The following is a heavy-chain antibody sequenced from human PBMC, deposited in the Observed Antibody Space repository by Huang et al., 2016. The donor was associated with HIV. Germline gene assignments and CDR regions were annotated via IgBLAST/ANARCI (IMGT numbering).Heavy chain of an antibody. Sequence: AASGFTFSSYAMSWVRQAPGKGLEWVSTISGSGVSTYHEDSVKGRFTTSRDNSENMLYLQMHTLRAEDTAVYYCAKGEFVGESYFDQWGQGTLVTVSS. D-gene: IGHD3-10*01. CDR3: AKGEFVGESYFDQ. J-gene: IGHJ4*02. CDR1: GFTFSSYA. V-gene: IGHV3-23*01. CDR2: ISGSGVST.